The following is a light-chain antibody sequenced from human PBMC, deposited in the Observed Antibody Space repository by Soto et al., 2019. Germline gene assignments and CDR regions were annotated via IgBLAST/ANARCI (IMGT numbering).Light chain of an antibody. V-gene: IGKV1-12*01. CDR2: AAS. J-gene: IGKJ1*01. CDR1: QGISSW. CDR3: LQYNGYYRT. Sequence: DLHMNQSASSLSPSVVERVTIHCRASQGISSWLAWYQQKPGKAPKLLIYAASTLESGVPSRFSGSGSGTTFTLTISSLQSDDFATYYCLQYNGYYRTFGQGTKVDI.